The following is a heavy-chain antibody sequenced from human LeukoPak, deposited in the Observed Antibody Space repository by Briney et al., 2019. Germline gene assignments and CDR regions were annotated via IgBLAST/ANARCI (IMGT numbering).Heavy chain of an antibody. CDR2: NSSRSDSI. J-gene: IGHJ4*02. Sequence: GGPLRLSCAAPGFTSSCCSVNWLRQPPEKGLEWVSANSSRSDSIYSAASVRGRFTISRDDAVNSLFLQRNSLRAEDTAVYYCARSRATVAKGPLDSWGQGTLVTVSS. CDR1: GFTSSCCS. V-gene: IGHV3-21*01. D-gene: IGHD4-17*01. CDR3: ARSRATVAKGPLDS.